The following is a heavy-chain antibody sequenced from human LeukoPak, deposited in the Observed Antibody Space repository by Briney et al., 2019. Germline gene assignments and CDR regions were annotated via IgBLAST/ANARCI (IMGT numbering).Heavy chain of an antibody. V-gene: IGHV4-61*05. Sequence: SETLSLTCTVSGGSISSSSYYWSWIRQHPGKGLEWIGYIYYSGSTNYNPSLKTRVTILVDTSKNQFSLKLSSVTAADTAVYYCARGPYYDFWSGYPVEYWYFDLWGRGTLVTVSS. CDR2: IYYSGST. CDR3: ARGPYYDFWSGYPVEYWYFDL. D-gene: IGHD3-3*01. J-gene: IGHJ2*01. CDR1: GGSISSSSYY.